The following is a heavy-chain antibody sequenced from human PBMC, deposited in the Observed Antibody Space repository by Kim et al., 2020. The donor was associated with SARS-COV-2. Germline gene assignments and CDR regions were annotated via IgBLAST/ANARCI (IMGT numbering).Heavy chain of an antibody. CDR3: ARDTAAAMDV. V-gene: IGHV3-72*01. Sequence: TTYAPSVKGRFTGSRENSKNSLYLQMNSVKAEDTAVYYCARDTAAAMDVWGQGTTVTVSS. CDR2: T. J-gene: IGHJ6*02. D-gene: IGHD6-25*01.